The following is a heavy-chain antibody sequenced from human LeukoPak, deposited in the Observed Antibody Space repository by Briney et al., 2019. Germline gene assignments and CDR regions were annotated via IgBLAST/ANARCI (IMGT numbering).Heavy chain of an antibody. CDR3: ANYDSSSFGSFYY. Sequence: GGSLRLSCAASGFTFSDYWIHWVRQAPGKGLVWVSRINTDGSITNYADSVKGRFSISRDNAKNTLYLQMNSLRAEDTAVYYCANYDSSSFGSFYYWGQGTLVTVSS. J-gene: IGHJ4*02. CDR1: GFTFSDYW. CDR2: INTDGSIT. D-gene: IGHD6-6*01. V-gene: IGHV3-74*01.